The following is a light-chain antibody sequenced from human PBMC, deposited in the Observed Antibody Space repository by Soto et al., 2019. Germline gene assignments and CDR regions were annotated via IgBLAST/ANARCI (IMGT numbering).Light chain of an antibody. CDR3: SSYTRSSTLSF. CDR1: SSDVGGYNY. V-gene: IGLV2-14*01. Sequence: QSALTQPASVSGSPGQSITISCTGTSSDVGGYNYVSWYQQHPGKAPKLMIYDVSNRPSGVSNRFSGSKSGNTASLTISGLQAEDEADYYCSSYTRSSTLSFFGTGTKLTVL. J-gene: IGLJ1*01. CDR2: DVS.